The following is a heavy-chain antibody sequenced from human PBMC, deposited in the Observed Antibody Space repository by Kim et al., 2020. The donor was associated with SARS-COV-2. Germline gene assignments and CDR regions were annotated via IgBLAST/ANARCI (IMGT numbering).Heavy chain of an antibody. CDR3: ARDGRSVDYYFDY. Sequence: ASVKVSCKASGYTFTSYCLHWVRQAPGQSLDWMGWIDVANTNTHYSENFQGRVTISRDTSATTVYIELISLRSEDTAVYYCARDGRSVDYYFDYWGQGTLVTVSS. V-gene: IGHV1-3*01. CDR1: GYTFTSYC. CDR2: IDVANTNT. J-gene: IGHJ4*02.